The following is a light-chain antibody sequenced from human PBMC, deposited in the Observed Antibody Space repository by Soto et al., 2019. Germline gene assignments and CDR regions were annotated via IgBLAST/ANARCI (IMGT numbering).Light chain of an antibody. Sequence: EIVMTQSPATLSVSPGERATLSCRASQSVSRNLAWYQQKPGQAPRPLIYGASTRATGIPARFSGSGSGTEFTLTISSLQPEDFAVYYCQHYNNWPLTFGGGTKVEIK. CDR3: QHYNNWPLT. CDR1: QSVSRN. V-gene: IGKV3-15*01. CDR2: GAS. J-gene: IGKJ4*01.